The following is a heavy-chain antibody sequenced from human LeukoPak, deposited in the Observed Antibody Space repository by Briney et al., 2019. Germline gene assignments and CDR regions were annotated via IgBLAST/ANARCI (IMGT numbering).Heavy chain of an antibody. D-gene: IGHD6-13*01. J-gene: IGHJ4*02. CDR1: GFTLSSYA. CDR2: ISGSGGST. Sequence: GGSLRLSCAASGFTLSSYAMSWVRQAPGKGLEWVSAISGSGGSTYYADSVKGRFTISRDNSKNTLYLQMNSLRAEDTAVYYCAKDQWRAAAGTNFDYWGQGTLVTVSS. V-gene: IGHV3-23*01. CDR3: AKDQWRAAAGTNFDY.